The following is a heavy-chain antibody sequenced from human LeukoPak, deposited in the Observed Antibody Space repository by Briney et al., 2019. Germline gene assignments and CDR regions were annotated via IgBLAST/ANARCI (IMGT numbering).Heavy chain of an antibody. D-gene: IGHD3-10*01. V-gene: IGHV1-18*01. CDR2: ISAYNGNT. CDR3: ARDVGGGQTGQNYFDY. CDR1: GYTVTSYG. Sequence: GASVKVSCKASGYTVTSYGISWVRQAPGQGLGWMGWISAYNGNTNYAQKFQGRVTMTRDTSTSTVYMELSSLRSEDTAVYYCARDVGGGQTGQNYFDYWGQGTLVTVSS. J-gene: IGHJ4*02.